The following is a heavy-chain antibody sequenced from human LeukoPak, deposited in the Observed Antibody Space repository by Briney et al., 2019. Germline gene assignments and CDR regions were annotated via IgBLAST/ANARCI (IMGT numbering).Heavy chain of an antibody. CDR1: GGSFSGYY. CDR3: ARGGWLRPFDY. D-gene: IGHD5-12*01. V-gene: IGHV4-34*01. J-gene: IGHJ4*02. Sequence: SETLSLTCAVYGGSFSGYYCSWIRQPPGKGLEWIGEINHSGSTNYNPSLKSRVTISVDTSKNQFSLKLSSVTAADTAVYYCARGGWLRPFDYWGQGNLVTVSS. CDR2: INHSGST.